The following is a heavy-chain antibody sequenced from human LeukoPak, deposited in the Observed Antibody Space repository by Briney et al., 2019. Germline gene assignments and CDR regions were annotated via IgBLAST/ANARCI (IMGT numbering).Heavy chain of an antibody. Sequence: GGSLRLSCAASGFTFSSYAMSWVRQAPGKGLEWVSGISGSGGSTYYADSVKGRFTISRDNSKNTLFLQMNSLRAEDTAVYYCAKDGAPAAGEDYFDYWGQGTLVTVSS. CDR2: ISGSGGST. J-gene: IGHJ4*02. CDR1: GFTFSSYA. CDR3: AKDGAPAAGEDYFDY. D-gene: IGHD6-13*01. V-gene: IGHV3-23*01.